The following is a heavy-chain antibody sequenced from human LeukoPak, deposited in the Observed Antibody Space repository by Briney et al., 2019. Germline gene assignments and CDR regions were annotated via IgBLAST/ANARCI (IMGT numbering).Heavy chain of an antibody. CDR1: GYTFTGYY. CDR3: ARDSYYYDSSGYPGD. V-gene: IGHV1-2*02. J-gene: IGHJ4*02. CDR2: INPNSGGT. Sequence: ASVKVSCKASGYTFTGYYMHWVRQAPGQGLEWMGWINPNSGGTNYAQKFQGRVTMTRDTSISTAYMELSRLRSDDTAVYYCARDSYYYDSSGYPGDWGRGTLVTVSS. D-gene: IGHD3-22*01.